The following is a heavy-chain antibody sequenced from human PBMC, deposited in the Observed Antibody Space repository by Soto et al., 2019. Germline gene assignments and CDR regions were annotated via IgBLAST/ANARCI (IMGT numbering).Heavy chain of an antibody. J-gene: IGHJ4*02. Sequence: QVQLVQSGAEVKKPGASVKVSCKASGYTFTSYYMNLVRQAPGQGLEWMGIINPSGGSTSYAQKFQGRVTMTRDTSTSTVYMELSSLRSEDTAVYYCARNTERIMAGFYWGQGTLVPVSS. D-gene: IGHD6-19*01. V-gene: IGHV1-46*01. CDR3: ARNTERIMAGFY. CDR2: INPSGGST. CDR1: GYTFTSYY.